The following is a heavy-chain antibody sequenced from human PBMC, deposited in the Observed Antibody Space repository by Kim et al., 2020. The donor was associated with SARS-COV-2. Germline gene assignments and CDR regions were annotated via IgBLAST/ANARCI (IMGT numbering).Heavy chain of an antibody. CDR3: ARDHGDYEILTGYYPLGGMDV. J-gene: IGHJ6*02. CDR1: GFTFNKYD. D-gene: IGHD3-9*01. Sequence: GGSLRLSCAVSGFTFNKYDMSWVRQAPGKGLEWVSSISYSSDYIYYANSVQGRFTISRDNAKNSLYLQMNSRRAEDTAVYFCARDHGDYEILTGYYPLGGMDVWGPGTTVTVSS. CDR2: ISYSSDYI. V-gene: IGHV3-21*01.